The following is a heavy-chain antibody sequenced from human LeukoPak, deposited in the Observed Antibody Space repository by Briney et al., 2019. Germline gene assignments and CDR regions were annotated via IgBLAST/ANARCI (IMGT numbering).Heavy chain of an antibody. J-gene: IGHJ4*02. V-gene: IGHV3-23*01. D-gene: IGHD3-22*01. CDR3: SKRGVVIRVILVGFHKEAYYFDS. CDR1: GVTLSNYG. Sequence: GGSLRLSCAVSGVTLSNYGMSWVRQAPGKGLEWVAGISDSGGRTNYADSVKGRFTISRDNPKNTLYLQMNSLRAEDTAVYFCSKRGVVIRVILVGFHKEAYYFDSWGQGALVTVSS. CDR2: ISDSGGRT.